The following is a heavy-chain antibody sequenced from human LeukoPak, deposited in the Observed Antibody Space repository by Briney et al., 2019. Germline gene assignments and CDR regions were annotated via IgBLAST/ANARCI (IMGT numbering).Heavy chain of an antibody. CDR1: GGSFSGYY. CDR2: INHSGST. D-gene: IGHD3-9*01. CDR3: ARDYYDILTGYYSFDY. Sequence: PSETLSLTCAVYGGSFSGYYWSWIRQPPGKGQEWIGEINHSGSTNYNPSLKSRVTISVDTSKNQFSLKLSSVTAADTAVYYCARDYYDILTGYYSFDYWGQGTLVTVSS. V-gene: IGHV4-34*01. J-gene: IGHJ4*02.